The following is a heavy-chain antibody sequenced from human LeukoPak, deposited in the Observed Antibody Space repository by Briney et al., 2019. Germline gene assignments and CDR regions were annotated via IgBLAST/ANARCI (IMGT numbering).Heavy chain of an antibody. CDR3: ARAGVTMTPFDY. Sequence: SETLSLTCTVSGGSVSSGSYYWSWIRQPPGKGLEWIGHIYYSGSTNYNPSLKSRVTISVDTSKNQFSLKLSSVTAADTAVYYCARAGVTMTPFDYWGQGTLVTVSS. V-gene: IGHV4-61*01. CDR2: IYYSGST. D-gene: IGHD3-22*01. CDR1: GGSVSSGSYY. J-gene: IGHJ4*02.